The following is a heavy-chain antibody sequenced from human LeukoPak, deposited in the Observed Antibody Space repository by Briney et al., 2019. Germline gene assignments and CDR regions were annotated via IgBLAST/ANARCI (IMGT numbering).Heavy chain of an antibody. J-gene: IGHJ6*02. CDR2: INHSGST. CDR3: ARGGLPNEYGDYEDLYCYGMDV. CDR1: GGSFSGYY. V-gene: IGHV4-34*01. Sequence: SETLSLTCAVYGGSFSGYYWSWIRQPPGKGLEWIGEINHSGSTNYNPSLKSRVTISVDTSKNQFSLKLSSVTAADTAVYYCARGGLPNEYGDYEDLYCYGMDVWGQGTTVTVSS. D-gene: IGHD4-17*01.